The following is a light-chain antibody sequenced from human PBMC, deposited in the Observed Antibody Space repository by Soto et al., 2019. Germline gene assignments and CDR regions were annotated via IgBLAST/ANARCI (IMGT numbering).Light chain of an antibody. CDR1: SSDVGGYNY. Sequence: QSALTQPASVSGSPGQSITISCTGTSSDVGGYNYVSWYQQHPGKAPKLMIYEVSHRPSGVSNRFAGSTSGNTASLTISGLQDEDEADYYCSSYTSSSTLVFGTGTKLTVL. CDR3: SSYTSSSTLV. CDR2: EVS. J-gene: IGLJ1*01. V-gene: IGLV2-14*01.